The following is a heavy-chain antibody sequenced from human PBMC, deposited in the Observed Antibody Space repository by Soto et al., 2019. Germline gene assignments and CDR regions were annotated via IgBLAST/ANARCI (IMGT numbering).Heavy chain of an antibody. D-gene: IGHD1-1*01. J-gene: IGHJ4*02. CDR2: IYHDGNT. CDR3: AKLDGGGY. CDR1: GGSISSSNW. Sequence: QVQLQESGPGLVTPSGTLSLTCAVSGGSISSSNWWGWVRQPPGKGLEWIGEIYHDGNTHYNPSLKSRVTISVDKSKNHFALIVTSLTAADTAVYYCAKLDGGGYWGQGTLVTVSS. V-gene: IGHV4-4*02.